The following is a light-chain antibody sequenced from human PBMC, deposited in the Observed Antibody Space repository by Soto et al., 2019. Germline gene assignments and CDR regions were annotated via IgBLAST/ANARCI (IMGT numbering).Light chain of an antibody. Sequence: EIVLTQSPGTLSLSPGERVTLSCRASQSVGNNYLGWYQQKPGQAPRLLIFNAFRRATGISDRFSGSWSGTDFPLTISRLEPEDFAVYYCHQYAYSPQTFGQGTRLEIK. CDR3: HQYAYSPQT. CDR1: QSVGNNY. V-gene: IGKV3-20*01. J-gene: IGKJ5*01. CDR2: NAF.